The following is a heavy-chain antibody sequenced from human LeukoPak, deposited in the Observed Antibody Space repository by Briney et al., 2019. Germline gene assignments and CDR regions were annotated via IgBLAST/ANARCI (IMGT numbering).Heavy chain of an antibody. CDR2: IYYSGST. V-gene: IGHV4-39*01. CDR1: GGSISSSSYY. D-gene: IGHD6-13*01. Sequence: SETLSLTCTVSGGSISSSSYYWGWIRQPPGKGLEWIGSIYYSGSTYYNPSLKSRVTISVDTSKNQFSLKLSSVTAADTAVYYCARPSSSIAAAGGWFDPWGQGTLVTVPS. J-gene: IGHJ5*02. CDR3: ARPSSSIAAAGGWFDP.